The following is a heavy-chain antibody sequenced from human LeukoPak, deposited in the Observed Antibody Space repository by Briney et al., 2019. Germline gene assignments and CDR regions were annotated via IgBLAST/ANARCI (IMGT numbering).Heavy chain of an antibody. CDR2: ISADGVSP. CDR1: GFTFSAYA. J-gene: IGHJ4*02. V-gene: IGHV3-23*01. D-gene: IGHD6-13*01. Sequence: GGSLRLSCAASGFTFSAYAIIWVRQAPGKGPEWISTISADGVSPYYADSVKGRFTISRDNSQNTIYLQMNSLRAEDTAVYYCAKAKYTSGWYYWGQGTLVTVSS. CDR3: AKAKYTSGWYY.